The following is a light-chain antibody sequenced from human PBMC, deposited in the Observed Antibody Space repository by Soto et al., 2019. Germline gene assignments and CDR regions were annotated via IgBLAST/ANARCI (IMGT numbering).Light chain of an antibody. Sequence: DIQMTQSPSSLSASVGDRVTITCQASQDITNYLNWYQQKPGKAPNIMIYDASNLETGVPSRFSGSGSGTHFTFTISCLKPEDIETYYCQQYDTLRVTFGPGTKVDI. CDR2: DAS. CDR3: QQYDTLRVT. V-gene: IGKV1-33*01. CDR1: QDITNY. J-gene: IGKJ3*01.